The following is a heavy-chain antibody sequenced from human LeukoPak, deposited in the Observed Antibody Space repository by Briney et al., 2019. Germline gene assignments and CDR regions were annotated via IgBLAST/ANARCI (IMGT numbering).Heavy chain of an antibody. J-gene: IGHJ4*02. CDR3: ARMEYSPYYFDF. V-gene: IGHV3-11*06. CDR1: GFTFSDYY. Sequence: GGSLRLSCAASGFTFSDYYMSWIRQAPGKGLEWVSSISSSSGYIYYADSVKGRFTISRDNAKNSLFLQMSSLRAEDTAVYYCARMEYSPYYFDFWGRGTLVTVSA. D-gene: IGHD5-18*01. CDR2: ISSSSGYI.